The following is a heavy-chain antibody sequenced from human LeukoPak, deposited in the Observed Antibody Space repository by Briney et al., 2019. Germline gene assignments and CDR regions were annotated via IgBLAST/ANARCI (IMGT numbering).Heavy chain of an antibody. V-gene: IGHV1-2*02. CDR1: GYTFTGYY. CDR3: ARFRVLRFSVLPSNSYMDV. D-gene: IGHD3-3*01. J-gene: IGHJ6*03. Sequence: GASVKVSCKASGYTFTGYYMHWVRQAPGQGLEWMGWINPNSGGTNYAQKFQGRVTMTRDTSISTAYMELSRLRSDDTAVYYCARFRVLRFSVLPSNSYMDVWGNGTTVIVSS. CDR2: INPNSGGT.